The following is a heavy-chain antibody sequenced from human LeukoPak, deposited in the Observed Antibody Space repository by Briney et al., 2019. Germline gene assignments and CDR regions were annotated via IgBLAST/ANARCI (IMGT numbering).Heavy chain of an antibody. J-gene: IGHJ4*02. Sequence: PGGSLRLSCAASGFSVTNNYMSWVRQAPGKGLEWVSVFYVGGATYYADSVKGRFTISRDNSENTPYLQMNSLRAEDTAVYYCARGDGYNFFDYWGQRTLVTVSS. CDR1: GFSVTNNY. D-gene: IGHD5-24*01. V-gene: IGHV3-53*01. CDR2: FYVGGAT. CDR3: ARGDGYNFFDY.